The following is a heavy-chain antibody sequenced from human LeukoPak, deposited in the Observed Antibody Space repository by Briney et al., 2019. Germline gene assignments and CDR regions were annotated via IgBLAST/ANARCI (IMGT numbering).Heavy chain of an antibody. Sequence: GGSLRLSCAASGFTFSSYTMNWVRQAPGKGPEWISYISGGGSTIYYADSVKGRFTISRVRAQNQLLLQMNSLRADDTAVYYCARTSGFRCLEWLSGFDYWGQGALVTVSS. V-gene: IGHV3-48*01. CDR2: ISGGGSTI. D-gene: IGHD3-3*01. CDR1: GFTFSSYT. CDR3: ARTSGFRCLEWLSGFDY. J-gene: IGHJ4*02.